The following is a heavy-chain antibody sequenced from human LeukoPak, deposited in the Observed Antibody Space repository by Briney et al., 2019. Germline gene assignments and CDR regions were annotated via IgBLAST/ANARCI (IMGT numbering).Heavy chain of an antibody. J-gene: IGHJ3*01. CDR1: GFTFSAYA. CDR3: GRDPNGDYFGAFEF. V-gene: IGHV3-23*01. CDR2: INAGGGET. Sequence: GGSLRLSCAASGFTFSAYAMTWVRQAAEKGLEWVSIINAGGGETYYADSVKGRFTISRDNSKNTLYLQMNSLRVEDTAVYYCGRDPNGDYFGAFEFWGQETLVTVSA. D-gene: IGHD4-17*01.